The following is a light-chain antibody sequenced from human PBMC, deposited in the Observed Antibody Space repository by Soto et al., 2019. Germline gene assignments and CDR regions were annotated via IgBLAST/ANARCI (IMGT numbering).Light chain of an antibody. V-gene: IGKV3-15*01. CDR2: GAS. J-gene: IGKJ4*01. Sequence: EIVMTQSPATLSVSPGERATLSCRASQSVSSNFAWYQQKPGQAPRLLIYGASTKATGIPARFSGSGFGTEFTLNISRLQSEGFAAYYCQQYNNWPTFGGGTKVEIK. CDR3: QQYNNWPT. CDR1: QSVSSN.